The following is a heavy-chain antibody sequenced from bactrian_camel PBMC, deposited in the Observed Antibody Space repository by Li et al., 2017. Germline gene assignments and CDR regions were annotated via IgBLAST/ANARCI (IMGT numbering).Heavy chain of an antibody. CDR3: ATGIFDVLAVFGHSFHC. V-gene: IGHV3S1*01. Sequence: HVQLVESGGGLVQPGGSLRLSCAASGFTLSSNWMYWVRQAPGKGLEWVSSVSGTGRSTDYADSVKGRFTISRDNTKNTMYLQMNNLKPEDTAVYYCATGIFDVLAVFGHSFHCWGQGTQVTVS. CDR2: VSGTGRST. D-gene: IGHD1*01. J-gene: IGHJ4*01. CDR1: GFTLSSNW.